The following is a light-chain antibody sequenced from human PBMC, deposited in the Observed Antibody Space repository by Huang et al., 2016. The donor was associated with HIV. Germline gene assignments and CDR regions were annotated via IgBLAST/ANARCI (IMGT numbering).Light chain of an antibody. CDR3: QQRSTWPPHT. J-gene: IGKJ4*01. V-gene: IGKV3-11*01. CDR2: DSS. Sequence: EIVLTQSPATLSLSPGERATLACRASQSVNSFLDWYQRKPGQAPRLLVSDSSNRSTGIPARCSGSGSGTDFTLTISSLEPEDFAVYYCQQRSTWPPHTFGGGTKVEIK. CDR1: QSVNSF.